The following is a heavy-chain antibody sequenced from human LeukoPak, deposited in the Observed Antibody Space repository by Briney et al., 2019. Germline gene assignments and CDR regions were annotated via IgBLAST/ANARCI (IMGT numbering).Heavy chain of an antibody. V-gene: IGHV3-23*01. CDR3: AKRGVVIRVILVGFHKEAYYFDS. CDR2: ISGSGGGT. Sequence: PGGSLRLFCAVAGITLSNYGMSWVRQAPGKGLEWVAGISGSGGGTNYADSVKGRFTISRDNPRNTLYLQMNSLRAEDTAVYFCAKRGVVIRVILVGFHKEAYYFDSWGQGALVTVSS. J-gene: IGHJ4*02. D-gene: IGHD3-22*01. CDR1: GITLSNYG.